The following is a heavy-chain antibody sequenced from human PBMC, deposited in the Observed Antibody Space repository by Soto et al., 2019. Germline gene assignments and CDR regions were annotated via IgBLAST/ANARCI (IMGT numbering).Heavy chain of an antibody. Sequence: ASVKVSCKASGYTFTSYGISWVRQAPGQGLEWMGWISAYNGNTNYAQKLQGRVTMTTDTSTSTAYMELRSLRSDDTAVYYCARAPPPYSNQSVPFDYWGQGTLVTVSS. J-gene: IGHJ4*02. CDR2: ISAYNGNT. V-gene: IGHV1-18*04. CDR3: ARAPPPYSNQSVPFDY. CDR1: GYTFTSYG. D-gene: IGHD4-4*01.